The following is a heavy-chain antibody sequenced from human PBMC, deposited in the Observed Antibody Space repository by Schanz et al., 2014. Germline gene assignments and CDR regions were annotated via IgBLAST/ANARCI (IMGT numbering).Heavy chain of an antibody. D-gene: IGHD3-22*01. CDR3: AGAFDSSGYYFDY. J-gene: IGHJ4*02. CDR2: IIPVLAIA. V-gene: IGHV1-69*02. Sequence: QVQLEQSGAEVKKPGSSVKVSCKASGGTFSSFGINWVRQAPGQGLEWMGRIIPVLAIADYAQKFQGRVTITADKSTSTSYMELTSLRFDDTAVYYCAGAFDSSGYYFDYWGQGTLXTVSS. CDR1: GGTFSSFG.